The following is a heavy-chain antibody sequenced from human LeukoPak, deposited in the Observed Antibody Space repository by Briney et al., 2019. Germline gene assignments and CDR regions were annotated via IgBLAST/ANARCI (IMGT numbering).Heavy chain of an antibody. V-gene: IGHV3-7*01. CDR1: GFTFSSYW. CDR2: IKQDGSEK. CDR3: ARDGNYYYDSLLTLY. Sequence: GGSLRLSCAASGFTFSSYWMSWVRQAPGKGLEWVANIKQDGSEKYYVDSVKGRFTISRDNAKNSLYLRMNSLRAEDTAVYYCARDGNYYYDSLLTLYWGQGTLVTVSS. J-gene: IGHJ4*02. D-gene: IGHD3-22*01.